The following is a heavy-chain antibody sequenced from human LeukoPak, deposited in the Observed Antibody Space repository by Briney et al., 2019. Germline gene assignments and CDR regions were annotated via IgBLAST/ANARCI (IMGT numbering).Heavy chain of an antibody. J-gene: IGHJ6*02. V-gene: IGHV3-66*01. CDR2: IYSGGST. CDR3: ARGLAAMVTDLDMDV. D-gene: IGHD5-18*01. CDR1: GFTVSSNY. Sequence: GGSLRLSCAASGFTVSSNYMSWVRQAPGKGLEWVSVIYSGGSTYYADSVKGRFTISRDNSKNTLYLQMNSLRAEDTAVYYCARGLAAMVTDLDMDVWGQGTTVTASS.